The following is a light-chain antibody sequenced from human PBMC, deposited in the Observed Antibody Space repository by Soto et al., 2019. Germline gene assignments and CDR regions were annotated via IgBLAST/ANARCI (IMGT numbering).Light chain of an antibody. Sequence: DVPLTQSPSSRSASVGDRVIITCRASRGVGRWLAWYQQKPEKAPKSLIYATSILQSSVPSRFNGSGSGTHFSLTISSLQPEDVATYYCQQYGSFPQTFGRGTKVEI. CDR2: ATS. J-gene: IGKJ1*01. CDR1: RGVGRW. V-gene: IGKV1D-16*01. CDR3: QQYGSFPQT.